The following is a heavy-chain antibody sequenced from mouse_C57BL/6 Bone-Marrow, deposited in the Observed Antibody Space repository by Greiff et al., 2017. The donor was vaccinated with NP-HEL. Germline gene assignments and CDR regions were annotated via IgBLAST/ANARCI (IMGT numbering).Heavy chain of an antibody. V-gene: IGHV5-6*02. J-gene: IGHJ1*03. Sequence: EVMLVESGGDLVKPGGSLKLSCAASGFTFSSYGMSWVRQTPDKRLEWVATISSGGSYTYYPDSVKGRFTISRDNAKNTLYLQMSSLKSEDTAVYYCARRRYFDVWGTGTTVTVSS. CDR3: ARRRYFDV. CDR1: GFTFSSYG. CDR2: ISSGGSYT.